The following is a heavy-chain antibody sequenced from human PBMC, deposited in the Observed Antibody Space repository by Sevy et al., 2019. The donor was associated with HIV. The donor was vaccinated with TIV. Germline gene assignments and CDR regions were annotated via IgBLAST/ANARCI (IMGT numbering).Heavy chain of an antibody. CDR3: AKGKQQLVRDYYYYGMDV. D-gene: IGHD6-13*01. CDR2: ISGSGGST. CDR1: GFTFSSYA. J-gene: IGHJ6*02. V-gene: IGHV3-23*01. Sequence: GGSLRLSCAASGFTFSSYAMSWVRQAPGKGLEWVSAISGSGGSTYYADSVKGRFTISRDNSKNTLYLQMNSLRAEDTAVYYCAKGKQQLVRDYYYYGMDVWSQGTTVTVSS.